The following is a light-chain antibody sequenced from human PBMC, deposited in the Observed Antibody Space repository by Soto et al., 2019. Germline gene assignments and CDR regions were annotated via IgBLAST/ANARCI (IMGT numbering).Light chain of an antibody. V-gene: IGKV1-9*01. CDR1: QDISDY. CDR2: AAS. CDR3: QQYNSYSLT. Sequence: DIQLTQSPSFLSASVGDRVTITCRASQDISDYLAWYQQRPGKAPKLLIYAASTLQSGVPSRFSGSGSGTEFTLTISSLQPEDFATYSCQQYNSYSLTFGGGTKVDIK. J-gene: IGKJ4*01.